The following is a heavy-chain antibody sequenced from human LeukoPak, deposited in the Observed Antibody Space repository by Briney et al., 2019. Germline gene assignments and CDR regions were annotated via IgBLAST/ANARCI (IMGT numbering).Heavy chain of an antibody. J-gene: IGHJ4*02. Sequence: GGSLRLSCAASGFTFSSYGMSWVRQAPGKGLERVSDISVSGGSTHYADSVKGRFTMSRDNSKTTLYLQMNSLRPEDTAVYYCAKHYYDTSGSFYCFDSWGQGTLVTVSS. CDR2: ISVSGGST. CDR1: GFTFSSYG. V-gene: IGHV3-23*01. D-gene: IGHD3-22*01. CDR3: AKHYYDTSGSFYCFDS.